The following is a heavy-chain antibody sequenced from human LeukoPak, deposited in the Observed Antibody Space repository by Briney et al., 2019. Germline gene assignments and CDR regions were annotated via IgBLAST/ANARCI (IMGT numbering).Heavy chain of an antibody. D-gene: IGHD6-6*01. Sequence: RGSLRLSCAASGFTFSSYGMHWVRQAPGKGLEWVAVISYDGSNKYYADSVKGRFTITRDNSKNTLYLQMNSLRAEDTAVYYCAKDRPEFDYWGQGTLVTVSS. CDR3: AKDRPEFDY. CDR2: ISYDGSNK. V-gene: IGHV3-30*18. CDR1: GFTFSSYG. J-gene: IGHJ4*02.